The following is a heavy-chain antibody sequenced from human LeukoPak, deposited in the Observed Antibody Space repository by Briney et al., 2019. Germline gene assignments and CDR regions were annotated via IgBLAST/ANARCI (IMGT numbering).Heavy chain of an antibody. V-gene: IGHV1-18*01. CDR3: ARDIVLMVYAIGGRFDY. J-gene: IGHJ4*02. Sequence: ASVKVSCKVSGYTLTELSMHWVRQAPGQGLEWMGWISAYNGNTNYAQKLQGRVTMTTDTSTSTAYMELRSLRSDDTAVYYCARDIVLMVYAIGGRFDYWGQGTLVTVSS. CDR2: ISAYNGNT. CDR1: GYTLTELS. D-gene: IGHD2-8*01.